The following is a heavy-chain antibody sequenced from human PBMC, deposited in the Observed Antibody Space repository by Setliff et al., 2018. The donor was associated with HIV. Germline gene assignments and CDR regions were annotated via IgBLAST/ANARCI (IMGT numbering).Heavy chain of an antibody. CDR1: GGSIRSSNYY. J-gene: IGHJ4*02. V-gene: IGHV4-39*07. CDR3: ARHNHISKWLVPGD. D-gene: IGHD6-19*01. CDR2: LYYSGST. Sequence: SSETLSLTCTVSGGSIRSSNYYWGWIRQPPGKGLEWIGSLYYSGSTYYNPSLRRVTISVDTSKNQFSLKLSSVTAADTAVYYCARHNHISKWLVPGDWGQGTLVTSPQ.